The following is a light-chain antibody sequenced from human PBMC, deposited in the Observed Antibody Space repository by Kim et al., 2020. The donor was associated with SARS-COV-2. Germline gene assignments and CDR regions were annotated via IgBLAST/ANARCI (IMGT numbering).Light chain of an antibody. CDR3: QQYYNSPVT. J-gene: IGKJ4*01. V-gene: IGKV4-1*01. CDR2: WAS. CDR1: HSGLYNSNNKNY. Sequence: ATINCKSSHSGLYNSNNKNYLAWYQQKPGQPPKLLINWASTRESGVPDRFIGSGSGTDFTLTISSLQPADVAVYYCQQYYNSPVTFGGGTKVEIK.